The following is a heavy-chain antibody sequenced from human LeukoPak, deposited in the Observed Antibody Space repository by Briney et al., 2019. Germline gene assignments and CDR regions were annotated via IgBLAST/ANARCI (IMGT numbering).Heavy chain of an antibody. Sequence: SETLSLTCTVSGGSISSYYWSWIRQPPGKGLEWIGYIYYSGSTSYNPSLKSRVTISVDTSKNQFSLKLSSVTAADTAVYYCARDHGGSSLGWFDPWGQGTLVTVSS. V-gene: IGHV4-59*01. CDR3: ARDHGGSSLGWFDP. CDR2: IYYSGST. CDR1: GGSISSYY. J-gene: IGHJ5*02. D-gene: IGHD1-26*01.